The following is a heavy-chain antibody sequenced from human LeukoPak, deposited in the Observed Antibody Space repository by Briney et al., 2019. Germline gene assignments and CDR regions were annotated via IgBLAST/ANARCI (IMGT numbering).Heavy chain of an antibody. Sequence: GESLKISCKGSGYRFASYWIGWVRQMPGKGLEWLGIIYPGDSETRYSPSFQGQVTISADESISTAYLQWNSLKASDTAMYYCARPMGYQLLFPGPFDIWGQGTMVTVSS. CDR3: ARPMGYQLLFPGPFDI. D-gene: IGHD2-2*01. CDR2: IYPGDSET. V-gene: IGHV5-51*01. CDR1: GYRFASYW. J-gene: IGHJ3*02.